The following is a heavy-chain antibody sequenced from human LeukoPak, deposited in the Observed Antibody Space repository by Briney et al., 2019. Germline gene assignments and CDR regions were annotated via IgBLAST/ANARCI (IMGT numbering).Heavy chain of an antibody. CDR3: ARGGYCSSTSCLDY. Sequence: SETLSLTCTVSGGSISSYYWSWIRQPPGKGLEWIGRIYTSGSTNYNPSLKSRVTMSVDTSKNQFSLKLSSVTAADTAVYYCARGGYCSSTSCLDYWGQGTLVTVSS. D-gene: IGHD2-2*01. V-gene: IGHV4-4*07. J-gene: IGHJ4*02. CDR1: GGSISSYY. CDR2: IYTSGST.